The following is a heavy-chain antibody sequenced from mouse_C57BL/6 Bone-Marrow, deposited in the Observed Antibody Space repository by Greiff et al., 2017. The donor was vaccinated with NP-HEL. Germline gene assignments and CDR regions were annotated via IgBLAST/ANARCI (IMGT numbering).Heavy chain of an antibody. J-gene: IGHJ4*01. Sequence: QVQLQQPGAELVRPGSSVKLSCKASGYTFTSYWMDWVKQRPGQGLEWIGNIYPSDSETHYNQKFKGKATLTVDKSSSTAYMQLSSLTSEDSAVYACATGQVMTTAQDAMDYWGQGTSVTVSS. CDR2: IYPSDSET. V-gene: IGHV1-61*01. CDR1: GYTFTSYW. CDR3: ATGQVMTTAQDAMDY. D-gene: IGHD1-1*01.